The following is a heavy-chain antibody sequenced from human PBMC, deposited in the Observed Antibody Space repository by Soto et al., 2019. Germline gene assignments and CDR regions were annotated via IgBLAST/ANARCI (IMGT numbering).Heavy chain of an antibody. CDR3: ARDARNADYDY. D-gene: IGHD3-16*01. CDR2: IHSIRSII. V-gene: IGHV3-48*02. J-gene: IGHJ4*02. Sequence: EVQLVESGGGLVQPGGSLRLSCAVSGFTFSSHAMYWVRQAPGKGLEWVEYIHSIRSIIYYADSVKGRFTISRDNSKNSLYLQIDSLRDEDTAVYYCARDARNADYDYWGQGTLVTVSS. CDR1: GFTFSSHA.